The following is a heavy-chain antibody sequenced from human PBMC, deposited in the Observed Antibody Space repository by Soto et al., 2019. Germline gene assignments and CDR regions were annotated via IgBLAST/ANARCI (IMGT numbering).Heavy chain of an antibody. Sequence: QVQLQESGPGLVKPSETLSLTCTVSGGSISSYYWSWIRQPPGKGLEWIGYSYYSGSTNYNPSLKSRVTISVDTSKKQFSLKLRSVTAADTAVYYCARYDYDFWSGYSRFDYWGQGTLVTVSS. D-gene: IGHD3-3*01. CDR1: GGSISSYY. CDR2: SYYSGST. CDR3: ARYDYDFWSGYSRFDY. J-gene: IGHJ4*02. V-gene: IGHV4-59*08.